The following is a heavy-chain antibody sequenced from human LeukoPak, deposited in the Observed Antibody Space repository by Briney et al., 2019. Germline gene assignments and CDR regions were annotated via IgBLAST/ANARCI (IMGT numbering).Heavy chain of an antibody. CDR2: ISSSSSYI. CDR3: ARGDFWSGLGDYYYGMDV. Sequence: GGSLRLSCAASGFTFSTYSMNWVRQAPGKGLEWVSSISSSSSYIYHADSVRGRFTISRDNAKNSLYLQMNSLRAEDTAVYYCARGDFWSGLGDYYYGMDVWGQGTTVTVSS. J-gene: IGHJ6*02. D-gene: IGHD3-3*01. CDR1: GFTFSTYS. V-gene: IGHV3-21*01.